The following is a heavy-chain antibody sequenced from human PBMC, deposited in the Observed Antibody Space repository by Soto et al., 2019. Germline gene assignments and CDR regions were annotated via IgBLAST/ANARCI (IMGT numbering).Heavy chain of an antibody. D-gene: IGHD1-26*01. J-gene: IGHJ6*02. V-gene: IGHV4-34*01. Sequence: SETLSLTCAVYGGSFSGYYWSWIRQPPGKGLEWIGEINHSGSTNYNPSLKSRVTISVDTSKNQFSLKLSSVTAADTAVYYCVGRTALGASNYYYGMDVWGQGTTVTVSS. CDR1: GGSFSGYY. CDR2: INHSGST. CDR3: VGRTALGASNYYYGMDV.